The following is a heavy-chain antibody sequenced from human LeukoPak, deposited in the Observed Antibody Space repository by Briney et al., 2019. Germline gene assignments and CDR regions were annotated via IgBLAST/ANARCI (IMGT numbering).Heavy chain of an antibody. V-gene: IGHV4-39*07. Sequence: SETLSLTCTVSGVSISSSNSYWGWIRQPPGKGLEWIGSIYYSGNTYYNASLKSQVSISIDTSKNQFSLKLSSVTAADTAVYYCARDSVAVAFDYWGQGTLVTVSS. D-gene: IGHD6-19*01. J-gene: IGHJ4*02. CDR2: IYYSGNT. CDR1: GVSISSSNSY. CDR3: ARDSVAVAFDY.